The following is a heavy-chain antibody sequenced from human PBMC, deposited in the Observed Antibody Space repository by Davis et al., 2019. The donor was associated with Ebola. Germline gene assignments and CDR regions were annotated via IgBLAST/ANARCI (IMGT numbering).Heavy chain of an antibody. Sequence: PGGSLRLSCAVSGGSISSSNWWSWVRQPPGKGLEWIGEIYHSGSTNYNPSLKSRVTISVDKSKNQFSLKLSSVTAADTAVYYCARLYGDYGGYYYGMDVWGKGTTVTVSS. V-gene: IGHV4-4*02. D-gene: IGHD4-17*01. CDR2: IYHSGST. CDR3: ARLYGDYGGYYYGMDV. CDR1: GGSISSSNW. J-gene: IGHJ6*04.